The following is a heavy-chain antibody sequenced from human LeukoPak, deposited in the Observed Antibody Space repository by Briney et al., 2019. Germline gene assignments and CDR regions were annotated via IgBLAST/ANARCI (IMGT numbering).Heavy chain of an antibody. CDR3: ATVGWELTYHFDY. J-gene: IGHJ4*02. V-gene: IGHV1-24*01. CDR2: FDPEDGET. CDR1: GYTLSELS. D-gene: IGHD1-26*01. Sequence: ASMKVSCRVSGYTLSELSMHWVRQPPGKGLEWMGGFDPEDGETIYAQKFQGRITMTEDTSTDTAYMELSSLRSEDTAVYYCATVGWELTYHFDYWGQGTLVTVSS.